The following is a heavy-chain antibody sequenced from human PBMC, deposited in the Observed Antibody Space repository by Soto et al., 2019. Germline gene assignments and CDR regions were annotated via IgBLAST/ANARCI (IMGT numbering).Heavy chain of an antibody. CDR2: ISAYNGNT. J-gene: IGHJ6*03. CDR3: ATSRGSIWYYYYYYMDV. Sequence: ASVKVSCKASGYTFTSYGISWVRQAPGQGLEWMGWISAYNGNTNYAQKLRGRVTMTTDTSTSTAYMELRSLRSDDTAVYYCATSRGSIWYYYYYYMDVWGKGTXVTVSS. CDR1: GYTFTSYG. V-gene: IGHV1-18*01. D-gene: IGHD6-13*01.